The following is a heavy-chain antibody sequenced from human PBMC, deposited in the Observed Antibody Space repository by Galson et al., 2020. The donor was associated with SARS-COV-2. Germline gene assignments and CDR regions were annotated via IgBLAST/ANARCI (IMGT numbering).Heavy chain of an antibody. CDR3: ARVYSSSYAFDI. V-gene: IGHV3-11*01. J-gene: IGHJ3*02. CDR1: GFTFSDYY. Sequence: GESLKICCATSGFTFSDYYMSWIRQAPGKGLEWVSYISSSGSTIYYADSVKGRFTISRDNAKNSLYLQMNSLRAEDTAVYYCARVYSSSYAFDIWGQGTMVTVSS. CDR2: ISSSGSTI. D-gene: IGHD6-13*01.